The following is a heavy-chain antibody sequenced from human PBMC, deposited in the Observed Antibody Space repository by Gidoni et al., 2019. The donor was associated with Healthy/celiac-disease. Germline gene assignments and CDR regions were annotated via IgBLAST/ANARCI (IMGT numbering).Heavy chain of an antibody. CDR2: IDPSDSDT. CDR3: ARPAGPVYYYYYYMDV. V-gene: IGHV5-10-1*03. CDR1: GYSFTSYW. Sequence: EVQLVPSGAEVKKPGESLRISCKGSGYSFTSYWISWVRQMPGKGLEWMGRIDPSDSDTNYSPSFQGHVTISADKSISTAYLQWSSLKASDTAMYYCARPAGPVYYYYYYMDVWGKGTTVTVSS. D-gene: IGHD2-15*01. J-gene: IGHJ6*03.